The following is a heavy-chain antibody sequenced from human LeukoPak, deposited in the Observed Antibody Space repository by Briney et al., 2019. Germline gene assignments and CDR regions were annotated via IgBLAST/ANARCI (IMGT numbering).Heavy chain of an antibody. D-gene: IGHD3-3*01. Sequence: PSETLSLTCTVSGGSISSGSYYWGWIRQPPGQGLEWIGSIYYSGSTYYNPSLKSRVTISVDTSKNLFSLRLSSVTAADTALYYCASDVIGVPPYYRYYGMDVWGQGTTVTVSS. CDR1: GGSISSGSYY. J-gene: IGHJ6*02. V-gene: IGHV4-39*07. CDR3: ASDVIGVPPYYRYYGMDV. CDR2: IYYSGST.